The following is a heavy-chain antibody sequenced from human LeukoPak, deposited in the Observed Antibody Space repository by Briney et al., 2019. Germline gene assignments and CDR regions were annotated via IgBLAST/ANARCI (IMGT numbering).Heavy chain of an antibody. CDR1: GFTFSSYA. CDR3: ARGSRFGVVERDAFDI. V-gene: IGHV3-23*01. J-gene: IGHJ3*02. CDR2: ISGSGDST. D-gene: IGHD3-3*01. Sequence: GGSLRLSCAASGFTFSSYAMSWVRQAPGKGLEWVSAISGSGDSTYYADSVKGRFTISRDNSKNTLYLQMNSLRAEDTAVYYCARGSRFGVVERDAFDIWGLGTMVTVSS.